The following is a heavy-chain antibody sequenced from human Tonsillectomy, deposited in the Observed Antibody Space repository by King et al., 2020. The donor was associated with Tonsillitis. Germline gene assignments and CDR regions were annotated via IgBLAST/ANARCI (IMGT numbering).Heavy chain of an antibody. V-gene: IGHV3-30*01. J-gene: IGHJ3*02. CDR2: ISNDGSDK. Sequence: VQLVESGGGVVQPGKSLRLSCAASGFTFSKNAMHWVLQAPGKGLEWVALISNDGSDKEYADAVKGRFTISRDNSKNTLNLQMNSLRGDDTAIYYCARDGAFVDTALLPDIWGQGTMVIVSS. D-gene: IGHD5-18*01. CDR1: GFTFSKNA. CDR3: ARDGAFVDTALLPDI.